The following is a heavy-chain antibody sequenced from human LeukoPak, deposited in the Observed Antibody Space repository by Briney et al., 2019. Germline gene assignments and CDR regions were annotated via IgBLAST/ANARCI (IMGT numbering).Heavy chain of an antibody. Sequence: GGSLRLSCAASGFTFSGSAMHWVRQASGKGLEWVGRIRSKANSYATAYAASVKGRFTISRDDSKNTAYLQMNSLKTEDTAVYYCTRPVGATPAQTDYWGQGTLVTVSS. V-gene: IGHV3-73*01. D-gene: IGHD1-26*01. CDR3: TRPVGATPAQTDY. CDR2: IRSKANSYAT. J-gene: IGHJ4*02. CDR1: GFTFSGSA.